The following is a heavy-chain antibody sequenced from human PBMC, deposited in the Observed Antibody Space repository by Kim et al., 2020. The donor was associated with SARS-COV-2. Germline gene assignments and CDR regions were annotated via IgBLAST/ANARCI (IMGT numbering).Heavy chain of an antibody. D-gene: IGHD1-20*01. Sequence: ASVKVSCKASGYTFTTYAMNWVRQAPGQGLEWMGWINTNTGNPTYAQGFTGRFVFSLATSVSTAYLQISSLKAEDTAVYYCARRSIIGTTGWFDPWGQGTLVTVSS. CDR3: ARRSIIGTTGWFDP. CDR1: GYTFTTYA. V-gene: IGHV7-4-1*02. CDR2: INTNTGNP. J-gene: IGHJ5*02.